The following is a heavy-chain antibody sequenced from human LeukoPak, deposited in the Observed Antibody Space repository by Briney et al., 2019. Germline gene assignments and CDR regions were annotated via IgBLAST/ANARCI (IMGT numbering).Heavy chain of an antibody. CDR3: ARNYYDSSAYYYFDY. CDR1: GFTVSSNY. Sequence: GGSLRLSCAASGFTVSSNYMSWVRQAPGKGLEWVSYISSSSYTNYADSVKGRFTISRDNSKNTLYLQMNSLRAEDTAVYYCARNYYDSSAYYYFDYWGQGTLVTVS. V-gene: IGHV3-66*01. D-gene: IGHD3-22*01. J-gene: IGHJ4*02. CDR2: ISSSSYT.